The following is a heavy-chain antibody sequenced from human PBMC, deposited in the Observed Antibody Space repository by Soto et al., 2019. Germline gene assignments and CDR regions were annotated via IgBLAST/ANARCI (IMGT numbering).Heavy chain of an antibody. CDR3: ARASGTAIPHFDY. CDR2: IFHSGST. Sequence: QVQLQESGPGLVKPSGTMSLTSAVSGGSISSSNWWSWVLQPPGKGLEWIGEIFHSGSTNYNPSLKSRVTISVDKSKNQFSLKLSSVTAADTAVYSCARASGTAIPHFDYWGQGTLVTVFS. J-gene: IGHJ4*02. CDR1: GGSISSSNW. V-gene: IGHV4-4*02. D-gene: IGHD2-21*02.